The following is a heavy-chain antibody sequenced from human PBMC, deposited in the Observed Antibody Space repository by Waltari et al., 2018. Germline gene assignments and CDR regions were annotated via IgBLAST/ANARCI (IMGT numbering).Heavy chain of an antibody. J-gene: IGHJ4*02. CDR1: GFTFSSYA. CDR3: AKDCGGDCYGGAY. CDR2: ISGSVGST. Sequence: EVQLLESGGGLVQPGGSLRLSCAASGFTFSSYAMSWVRQAPGKGLEWVSAISGSVGSTYYADSVKGRFTISRDNSKNTLYLQMNSLRAEDTAVYYCAKDCGGDCYGGAYWGQGTLVTVSS. D-gene: IGHD2-21*01. V-gene: IGHV3-23*01.